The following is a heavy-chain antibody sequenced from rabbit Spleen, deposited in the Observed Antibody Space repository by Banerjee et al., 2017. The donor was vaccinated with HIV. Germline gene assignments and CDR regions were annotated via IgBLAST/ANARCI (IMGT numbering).Heavy chain of an antibody. D-gene: IGHD4-1*01. CDR2: IVGTTAGST. J-gene: IGHJ3*01. CDR1: GFSFNSNHW. CDR3: MRGDSSNNWGADL. Sequence: QSLVESGGDLVKPGTSLTLTCTASGFSFNSNHWISWVRQAPGKGLEWIAGIVGTTAGSTWYASWAKGRFTISKTSTTVTLQMTSLTGADTATYFCMRGDSSNNWGADLWGQGTLVTVS. V-gene: IGHV1S40*01.